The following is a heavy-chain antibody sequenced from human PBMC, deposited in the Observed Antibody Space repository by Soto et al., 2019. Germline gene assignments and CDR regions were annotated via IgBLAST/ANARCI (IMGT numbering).Heavy chain of an antibody. D-gene: IGHD3-16*01. CDR2: ISGSGGST. CDR3: ANPSSQVIGLGGFISDFFNI. J-gene: IGHJ3*02. CDR1: GFIFSSYA. Sequence: GGSLRLSCATSGFIFSSYAMSWVRQAPGKGLEWVSAISGSGGSTYYADSVKGRFTISRDNSKSTLYLQMNSLRAEDTAVYYCANPSSQVIGLGGFISDFFNIGGKGKMFTVS. V-gene: IGHV3-23*01.